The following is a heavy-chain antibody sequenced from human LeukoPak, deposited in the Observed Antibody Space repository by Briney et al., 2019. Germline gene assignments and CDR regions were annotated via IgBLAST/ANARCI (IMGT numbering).Heavy chain of an antibody. CDR3: ARDGDECGSTCYDYYYLDV. CDR1: GYSISGGYY. CDR2: IYHSGST. J-gene: IGHJ6*03. Sequence: SETLSLTCTVSGYSISGGYYWSWIRQPPGKGLEWIASIYHSGSTYYNPSLKSRVTISVDTSKNQFSLNLRSVTAADTAVYYCARDGDECGSTCYDYYYLDVWGKGTTVTVSS. D-gene: IGHD2-2*01. V-gene: IGHV4-38-2*02.